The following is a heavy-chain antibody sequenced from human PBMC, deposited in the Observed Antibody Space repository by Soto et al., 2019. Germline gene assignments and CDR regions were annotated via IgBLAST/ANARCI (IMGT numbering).Heavy chain of an antibody. CDR1: GFTFSSYS. V-gene: IGHV3-48*02. D-gene: IGHD3-9*01. CDR2: ISSSSSTI. CDR3: ARDIRDYDILPGRGYFQH. J-gene: IGHJ1*01. Sequence: GGSLRLSCAASGFTFSSYSMNWVRQAPGKGLEWVSYISSSSSTIYYADSVKGRFTISRDNAKNSLYLQMNSLRDEDTAVYYCARDIRDYDILPGRGYFQHWGQGTLVTVSS.